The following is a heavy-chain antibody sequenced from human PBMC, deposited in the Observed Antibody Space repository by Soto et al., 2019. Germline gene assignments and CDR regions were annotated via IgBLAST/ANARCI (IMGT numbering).Heavy chain of an antibody. J-gene: IGHJ5*02. CDR2: IYHSGST. CDR3: ARGGGYDSSGYYASYNWFDP. CDR1: GGSISSGGYS. V-gene: IGHV4-30-2*01. Sequence: PSETLSLTXAVSGGSISSGGYSWSWIRQPPGKGLEWIGYIYHSGSTYYNPSLKSRVTISVDRSKNQLSLKLSSVTAADTAVYYCARGGGYDSSGYYASYNWFDPWGQGTLVTVS. D-gene: IGHD3-22*01.